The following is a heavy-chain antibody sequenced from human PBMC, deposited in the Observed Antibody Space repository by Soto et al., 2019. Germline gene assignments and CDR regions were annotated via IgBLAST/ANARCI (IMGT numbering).Heavy chain of an antibody. V-gene: IGHV4-39*01. J-gene: IGHJ6*03. CDR2: IYYSGST. CDR1: GGSIGGSSDY. D-gene: IGHD3-3*01. CDR3: ARHLWSGYYIDYYMDV. Sequence: SETLSLTCTVAGGSIGGSSDYWGWISQPPGKGLEWIGSIYYSGSTYYNPSLKSRVTISVDTSKNQFSLKLSSVTAADTAVYYCARHLWSGYYIDYYMDVWGKGTTVTVSS.